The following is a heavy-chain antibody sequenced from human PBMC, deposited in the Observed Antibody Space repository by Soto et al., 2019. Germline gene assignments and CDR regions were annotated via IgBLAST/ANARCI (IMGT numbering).Heavy chain of an antibody. V-gene: IGHV4-31*03. CDR1: AGSISTINYY. CDR3: ARSAQWDGFDP. CDR2: ISYSGST. Sequence: QVQLQESGPGLVRPSQTLSLTCTVSAGSISTINYYWSCIRQHPEKGLEWIGYISYSGSTFYHSSIKSRVTISLDTSKKQCSLTLTSVTAADTAVYYCARSAQWDGFDPWGQGTMVTVSS. D-gene: IGHD2-8*01. J-gene: IGHJ3*01.